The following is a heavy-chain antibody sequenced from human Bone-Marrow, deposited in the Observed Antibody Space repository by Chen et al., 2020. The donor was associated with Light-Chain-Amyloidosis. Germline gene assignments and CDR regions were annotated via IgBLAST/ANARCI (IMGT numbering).Heavy chain of an antibody. D-gene: IGHD1-26*01. J-gene: IGHJ3*01. V-gene: IGHV3-11*01. Sequence: QEHVGESGGGLVKAGGSLRLSCATSGFRLSSSAYYMSWIRQAPGKGLEWVSSISQNGSNSDYAESVQGRFTISRDNANNVLFLQMNSLRAEDTGIYYCAREGIVVTDRRADVWGQGTKVTVSS. CDR3: AREGIVVTDRRADV. CDR2: ISQNGSNS. CDR1: GFRLSSSAYY.